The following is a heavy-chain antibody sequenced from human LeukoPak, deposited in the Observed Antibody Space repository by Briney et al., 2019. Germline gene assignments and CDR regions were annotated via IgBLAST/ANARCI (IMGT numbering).Heavy chain of an antibody. Sequence: SETLSLTCTVSGGSISSTSYFWAWIRQPPGKGLEWIGNIYYSGSTDYNPSLKSRVTISVHTSQNQVSLNLSSVTAADSAVFYCARLSSGSYSSGSFDYWGQGTLVTVSS. D-gene: IGHD1-26*01. CDR2: IYYSGST. CDR1: GGSISSTSYF. CDR3: ARLSSGSYSSGSFDY. V-gene: IGHV4-39*01. J-gene: IGHJ4*02.